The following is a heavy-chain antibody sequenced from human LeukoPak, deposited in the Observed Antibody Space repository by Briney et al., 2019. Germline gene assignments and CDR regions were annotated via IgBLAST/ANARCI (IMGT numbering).Heavy chain of an antibody. CDR3: ARAYSSSSCIDY. Sequence: GASVKDSCKASGYTFTSYYIHWVRQAPGQGLEWMGVINPGVGSTNFAQMFQGRVTLTRDTSTSTVYMELSSLRSEDTAIYYCARAYSSSSCIDYWGQGSLVTVSS. V-gene: IGHV1-46*03. D-gene: IGHD6-6*01. CDR2: INPGVGST. CDR1: GYTFTSYY. J-gene: IGHJ4*02.